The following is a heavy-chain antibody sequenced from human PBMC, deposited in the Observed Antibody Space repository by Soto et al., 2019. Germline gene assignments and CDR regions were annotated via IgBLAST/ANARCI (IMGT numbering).Heavy chain of an antibody. D-gene: IGHD2-2*01. CDR2: VSAGGANT. CDR1: GFSFNSYA. J-gene: IGHJ3*02. V-gene: IGHV3-23*01. CDR3: AKERYCSATSCYGGFDI. Sequence: GGSLRLSCAASGFSFNSYAMSWVRQAPGRGLEWVSTVSAGGANTAYADSVKGRFTISRDNSKNTLYLQMNSLRGDDTAFYYCAKERYCSATSCYGGFDIWGQETVVTVSS.